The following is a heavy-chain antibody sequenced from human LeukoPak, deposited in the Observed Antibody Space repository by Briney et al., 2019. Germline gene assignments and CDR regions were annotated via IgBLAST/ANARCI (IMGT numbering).Heavy chain of an antibody. V-gene: IGHV3-48*01. D-gene: IGHD3-22*01. Sequence: GGSLRLSCAASGFTFSDYSVTWVRQAPGKGLEWVSYISSGSTTIYYAESVKGRFTISRDNAKKSLYLQMNSLRAEDTAVYYCASREGYYYDSSGIALGIWGQGTLVTVSS. CDR1: GFTFSDYS. CDR3: ASREGYYYDSSGIALGI. J-gene: IGHJ4*02. CDR2: ISSGSTTI.